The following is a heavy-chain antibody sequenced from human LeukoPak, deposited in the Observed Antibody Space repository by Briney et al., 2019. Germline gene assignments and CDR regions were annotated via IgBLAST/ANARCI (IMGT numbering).Heavy chain of an antibody. D-gene: IGHD2-15*01. Sequence: SETLSLTCTVSGGSISSYYWSWIRQPAGKGLEWIGRIYTSGSTNYNPSLKSRVTMSVDTSKNQFSLKLSSVTAADTAVYYCARAQRGYCSGGSCYVLSYWGQGTLVTVSS. CDR1: GGSISSYY. CDR2: IYTSGST. V-gene: IGHV4-4*07. CDR3: ARAQRGYCSGGSCYVLSY. J-gene: IGHJ4*02.